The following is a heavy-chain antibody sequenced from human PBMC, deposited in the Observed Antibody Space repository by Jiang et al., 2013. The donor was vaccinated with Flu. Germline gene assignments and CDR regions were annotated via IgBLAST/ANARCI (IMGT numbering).Heavy chain of an antibody. CDR2: ISAYNGNT. CDR3: ARVYYGVVPAAMRGPKEHLWGSWFDP. CDR1: GYTFTSYG. V-gene: IGHV1-18*01. D-gene: IGHD2-2*01. Sequence: SVKVSCKASGYTFTSYGISWVRQAPGQGLEWMGWISAYNGNTNYAQKLQGRVTMTTDTSTSTAYMELRSLRSDDTAVYYCARVYYGVVPAAMRGPKEHLWGSWFDPWGQGTLVTVSS. J-gene: IGHJ5*02.